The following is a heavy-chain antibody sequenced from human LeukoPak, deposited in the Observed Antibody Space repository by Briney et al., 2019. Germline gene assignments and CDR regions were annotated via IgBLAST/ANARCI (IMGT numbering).Heavy chain of an antibody. J-gene: IGHJ3*02. D-gene: IGHD3-3*01. Sequence: GGSLRLSCAASGFTFSSYSMNWVRQAPGKGLEWVSSISSSSSYIYYADSVKGRFTISRDNAKNSLYLQMNSLRAEDTAVYYCARDRSDTIFGVVMGAFDIWGQGTTVTVSS. CDR2: ISSSSSYI. V-gene: IGHV3-21*01. CDR1: GFTFSSYS. CDR3: ARDRSDTIFGVVMGAFDI.